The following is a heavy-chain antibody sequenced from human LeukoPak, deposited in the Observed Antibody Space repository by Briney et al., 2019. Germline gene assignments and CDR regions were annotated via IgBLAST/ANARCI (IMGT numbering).Heavy chain of an antibody. CDR3: ASGQGYGDYAFDF. Sequence: PGGSLRLSCTASGSTFDDYGMAWVRQAPGKGLEWVSGLKRKGGSTGYADSVKGRFTIFRDNTKNSLYLQMNYLRAEDTALYYCASGQGYGDYAFDFWGQGTQVTVSS. J-gene: IGHJ4*02. CDR1: GSTFDDYG. V-gene: IGHV3-20*04. CDR2: LKRKGGST. D-gene: IGHD4-17*01.